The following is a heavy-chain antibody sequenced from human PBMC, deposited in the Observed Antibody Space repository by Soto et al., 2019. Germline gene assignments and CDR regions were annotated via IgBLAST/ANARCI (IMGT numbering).Heavy chain of an antibody. D-gene: IGHD4-17*01. J-gene: IGHJ5*02. CDR2: ISGSGGST. CDR1: GFTFSSYA. Sequence: GGSLRLSCAASGFTFSSYAMSWVRQAPGKGLEWVSAISGSGGSTYYTDSVKGRFTISRDNSKNTLYLQMNSLRAEDTAVYYCAKSYGDYVLNWFDPWGQGTLVTVSS. CDR3: AKSYGDYVLNWFDP. V-gene: IGHV3-23*01.